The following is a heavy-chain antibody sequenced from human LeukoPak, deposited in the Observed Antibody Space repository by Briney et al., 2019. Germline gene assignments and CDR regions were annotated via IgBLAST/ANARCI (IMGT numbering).Heavy chain of an antibody. Sequence: ASVKVSCKASGGTFSSYAISWVRRAPGQGLEWMGGIIPIFGTANYAQKFQGRVTITADESTSTAYMELSSLRSEDTAVYYCARGRGYSLLNYFDYWGQGTLVTVSS. CDR2: IIPIFGTA. V-gene: IGHV1-69*01. D-gene: IGHD5-18*01. CDR1: GGTFSSYA. CDR3: ARGRGYSLLNYFDY. J-gene: IGHJ4*02.